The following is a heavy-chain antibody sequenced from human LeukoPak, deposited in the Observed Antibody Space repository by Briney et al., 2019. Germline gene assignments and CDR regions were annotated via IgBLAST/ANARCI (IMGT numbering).Heavy chain of an antibody. J-gene: IGHJ4*02. CDR3: TRDLGNTGWYTFDF. CDR2: TYYRSKWYF. CDR1: GDSVSSINCA. D-gene: IGHD6-19*01. V-gene: IGHV6-1*01. Sequence: SQTLSLTCAISGDSVSSINCAWNWIRQSPSRGLEWVGRTYYRSKWYFDYAESLKGRVTISPDTSKNQFSLQLNSVIPEDTAIYYCTRDLGNTGWYTFDFWGQGTLVTVSS.